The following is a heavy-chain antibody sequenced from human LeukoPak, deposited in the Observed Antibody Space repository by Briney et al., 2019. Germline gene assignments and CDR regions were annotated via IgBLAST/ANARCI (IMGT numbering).Heavy chain of an antibody. CDR3: ARRYSGYLDY. D-gene: IGHD5-12*01. V-gene: IGHV3-21*01. CDR2: ISSRSSYI. J-gene: IGHJ4*02. CDR1: GFTFSSYS. Sequence: GGSLRLSCAASGFTFSSYSMNWVRQAPGKGLEWVSSISSRSSYIYYADSVKGRFTISRDNAKNSLYLQMNSLRAEDTAVYYCARRYSGYLDYWGQGTLVTVSS.